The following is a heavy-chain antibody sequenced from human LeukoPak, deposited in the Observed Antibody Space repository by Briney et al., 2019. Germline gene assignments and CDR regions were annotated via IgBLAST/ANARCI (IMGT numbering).Heavy chain of an antibody. CDR1: GDSVSSNSAA. V-gene: IGHV6-1*01. CDR3: ARGGSGSYYKGGMGYYFDY. J-gene: IGHJ4*02. Sequence: SQTLSLTCAISGDSVSSNSAAWNWIRQSPSRGLEWLGRTYYRSKWYNDYAVSAKSRITINPDTSKNQFSLQLNSVTPEDTAVYYCARGGSGSYYKGGMGYYFDYWGQGTLVTVSS. D-gene: IGHD3-10*01. CDR2: TYYRSKWYN.